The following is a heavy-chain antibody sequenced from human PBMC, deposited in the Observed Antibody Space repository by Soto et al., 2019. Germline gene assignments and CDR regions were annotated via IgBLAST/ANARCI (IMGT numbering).Heavy chain of an antibody. CDR2: ISRTGSTP. CDR3: ARGQQLVANCLDP. CDR1: GFPFSDSY. V-gene: IGHV3-11*01. Sequence: QMQLVESGGGLVKPGGSLRLSCAASGFPFSDSYMAWIRQAPGKGLEEIATISRTGSTPYYADSVKGRFTISRDNAQNSLYLEMNNLRAEDTAVYYCARGQQLVANCLDPWGQGILLTVSS. D-gene: IGHD6-6*01. J-gene: IGHJ5*02.